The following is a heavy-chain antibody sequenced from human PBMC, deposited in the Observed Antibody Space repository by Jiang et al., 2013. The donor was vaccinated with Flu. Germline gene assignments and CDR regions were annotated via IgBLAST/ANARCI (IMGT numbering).Heavy chain of an antibody. J-gene: IGHJ6*02. CDR1: GDFISTYY. CDR3: ARDQGSGSETAYYYYGMDA. Sequence: KPSETLSLTCAISGDFISTYYWTWIRQPPGKGLEWIGYVHYSGRTNYNPSLKSRVSMSVDTSKNQFFLKLNSVTVADTAVYFCARDQGSGSETAYYYYGMDAWGQGTTVTVSS. V-gene: IGHV4-59*01. CDR2: VHYSGRT. D-gene: IGHD3-10*01.